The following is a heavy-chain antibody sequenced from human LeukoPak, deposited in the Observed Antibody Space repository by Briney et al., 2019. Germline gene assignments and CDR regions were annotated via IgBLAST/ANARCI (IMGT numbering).Heavy chain of an antibody. CDR2: IYHSGST. D-gene: IGHD3-10*01. J-gene: IGHJ5*02. V-gene: IGHV4-61*02. Sequence: SQTLSLTCTVSGGSISSGSYYWSWIRQPAGKGLEWIGSIYHSGSTYYNPSLKSRVTISVDTSKNQFSLKLSSVTAADTAVYYCARVAVRGVGVYWFDPWGQGTLVTVSS. CDR1: GGSISSGSYY. CDR3: ARVAVRGVGVYWFDP.